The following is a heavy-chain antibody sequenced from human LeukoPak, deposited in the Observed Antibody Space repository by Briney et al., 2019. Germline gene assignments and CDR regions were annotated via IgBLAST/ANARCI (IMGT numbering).Heavy chain of an antibody. CDR1: GGTFSSYA. V-gene: IGHV1-69*01. CDR3: AGDGLCSGGSCSAP. CDR2: IIPIFGTA. J-gene: IGHJ5*02. Sequence: GSSVKVSCKASGGTFSSYAISWVRQAPGQGLEWMGGIIPIFGTANYAQKFQGRVTITADESTSTAYMELSSLRSEDTAVYYCAGDGLCSGGSCSAPWGQGTLVTVSS. D-gene: IGHD2-15*01.